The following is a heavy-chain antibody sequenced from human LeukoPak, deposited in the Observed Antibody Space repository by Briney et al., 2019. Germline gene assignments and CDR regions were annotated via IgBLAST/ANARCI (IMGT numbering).Heavy chain of an antibody. CDR1: GFTFSGCG. D-gene: IGHD3-9*01. J-gene: IGHJ4*02. CDR3: AKGRRFRYFDWLLFDY. CDR2: IYSDGSKN. Sequence: GGSLRLSCAASGFTFSGCGMHWVRQAPGKGLEWVAFIYSDGSKNYYADSVKGRFTISRDNSKYMLYLQMNSLRAEDTAVYYCAKGRRFRYFDWLLFDYWGQGTLVTVSS. V-gene: IGHV3-30*02.